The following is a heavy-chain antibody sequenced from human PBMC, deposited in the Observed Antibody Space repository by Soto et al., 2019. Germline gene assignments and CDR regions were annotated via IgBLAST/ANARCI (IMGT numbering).Heavy chain of an antibody. D-gene: IGHD5-12*01. J-gene: IGHJ3*02. V-gene: IGHV3-7*03. Sequence: GGALRLSCAASGFTLSSYWMSWVRQAPGKGMEWVANIKQDGSEKYYVDSVKGRFTISRDNAKNSLYLQMNSLRSEDTAVYYCARPYSGYAYDAFDIWGQGTMVTVSS. CDR2: IKQDGSEK. CDR1: GFTLSSYW. CDR3: ARPYSGYAYDAFDI.